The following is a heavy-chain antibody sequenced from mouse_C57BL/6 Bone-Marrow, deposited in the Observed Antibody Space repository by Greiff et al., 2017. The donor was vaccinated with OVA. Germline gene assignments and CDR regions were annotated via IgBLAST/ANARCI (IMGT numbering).Heavy chain of an antibody. Sequence: EVKLVESGGDLVKPGGSLKLSCAASGFTFSSYGMSWVRQTPDKRLEWVATISSGGSYTYYPDSVKGRFTISRDNAKNTLYLQMSSLKSEDTAMYYCASPYDYVWFAYWGQGTLVTVSA. D-gene: IGHD2-4*01. CDR3: ASPYDYVWFAY. CDR2: ISSGGSYT. V-gene: IGHV5-6*01. J-gene: IGHJ3*01. CDR1: GFTFSSYG.